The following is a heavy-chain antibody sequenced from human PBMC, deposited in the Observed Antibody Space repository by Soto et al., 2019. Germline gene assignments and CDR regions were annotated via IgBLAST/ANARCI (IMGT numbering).Heavy chain of an antibody. CDR1: GYTFTSYA. V-gene: IGHV1-3*05. CDR3: AGGFPLWFDP. Sequence: QVQLVQSGAEKKKPGASVQVSCKASGYTFTSYAIHWVRQAPGQRLEWMGWINAGNGNTKYSQKFQGRVTITRDTTASTAYVELSSLSSEDRAVYYCAGGFPLWFDPWGQGTLVTVSS. D-gene: IGHD3-3*01. CDR2: INAGNGNT. J-gene: IGHJ5*02.